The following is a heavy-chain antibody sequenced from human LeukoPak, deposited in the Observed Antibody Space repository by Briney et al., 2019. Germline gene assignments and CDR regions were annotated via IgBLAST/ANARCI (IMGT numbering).Heavy chain of an antibody. V-gene: IGHV3-7*01. Sequence: GGSLRLSCAASGFTFSSYWMSWVRQAPGKELEWVANIKQDGSEKYYVDSVKGRFTISRDNAKNSLYLQMNSLRAEETAVYYCARGMTTVTPRYMDVWGKGTTVTVSS. CDR1: GFTFSSYW. CDR2: IKQDGSEK. CDR3: ARGMTTVTPRYMDV. D-gene: IGHD4-17*01. J-gene: IGHJ6*03.